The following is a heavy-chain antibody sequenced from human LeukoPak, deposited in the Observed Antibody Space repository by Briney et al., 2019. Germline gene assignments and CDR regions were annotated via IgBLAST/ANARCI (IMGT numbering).Heavy chain of an antibody. J-gene: IGHJ4*02. V-gene: IGHV3-73*01. CDR2: IRSSTNNYAT. CDR1: GFTFSGSA. Sequence: GGSLKLSCAASGFTFSGSAMHWVRQASGKGLEWVGLIRSSTNNYATAYAASVRGRFTISRDGSKDTAYLQMNSLKTEDTVVYYCTGGSGWYSPDYWGQGTLVTVYS. CDR3: TGGSGWYSPDY. D-gene: IGHD6-19*01.